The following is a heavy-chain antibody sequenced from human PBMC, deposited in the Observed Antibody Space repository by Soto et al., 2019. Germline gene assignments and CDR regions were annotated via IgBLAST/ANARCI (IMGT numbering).Heavy chain of an antibody. CDR2: IYYSGST. D-gene: IGHD3-10*01. V-gene: IGHV4-31*03. CDR1: GGSISSGSHY. Sequence: SETLSLTCTVSGGSISSGSHYWTWIRQHPGKGLEWIGYIYYSGSTYYNPSLKSRVTISVDTSKNQFSLKLSSVTAADTAVYYCARVLLWFGVRYYFDYWGQGTLVTVSS. CDR3: ARVLLWFGVRYYFDY. J-gene: IGHJ4*02.